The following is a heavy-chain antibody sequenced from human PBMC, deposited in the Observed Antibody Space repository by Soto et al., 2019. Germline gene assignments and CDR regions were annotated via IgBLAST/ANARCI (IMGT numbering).Heavy chain of an antibody. CDR3: AKVWGGESAAFFYYYYYGMDV. D-gene: IGHD2-2*01. CDR2: ISYDGSNK. J-gene: IGHJ6*02. Sequence: GGALRLSFAPPGLTFSSYGMHWVRPAPGKGLEWLAVISYDGSNKYYADSVKGRFTISRDNSENTLYLQMNSLRAEDTAVYYCAKVWGGESAAFFYYYYYGMDVWGQGTTVTV. CDR1: GLTFSSYG. V-gene: IGHV3-30*18.